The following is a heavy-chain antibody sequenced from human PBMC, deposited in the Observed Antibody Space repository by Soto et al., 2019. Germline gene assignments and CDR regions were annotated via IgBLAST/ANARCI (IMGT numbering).Heavy chain of an antibody. J-gene: IGHJ4*02. CDR1: GFTFDDYA. D-gene: IGHD5-12*01. CDR3: AKDMVGRDGYNPVPDY. V-gene: IGHV3-9*01. CDR2: ISWNSGSI. Sequence: GGSLRLSCAASGFTFDDYAMHWVRQAPGKGLEWVSGISWNSGSIGYADSVKGRFTISRDNAKNSLYLQMNSLRAEDTALYYCAKDMVGRDGYNPVPDYWGQGTLVTVSS.